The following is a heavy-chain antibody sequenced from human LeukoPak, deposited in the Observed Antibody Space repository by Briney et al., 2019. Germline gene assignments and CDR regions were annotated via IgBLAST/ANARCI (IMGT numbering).Heavy chain of an antibody. CDR2: INHSGST. J-gene: IGHJ4*02. Sequence: SETLSLTCAVYGGSFSGYYWSWIRQPPGKGLEWIGEINHSGSTNYNPSPKSRVTISVDTSKNQFSLKLSSVTAADTAVYYCARLAVGATYIDYWGQGTLVTVSS. D-gene: IGHD1-26*01. CDR1: GGSFSGYY. CDR3: ARLAVGATYIDY. V-gene: IGHV4-34*01.